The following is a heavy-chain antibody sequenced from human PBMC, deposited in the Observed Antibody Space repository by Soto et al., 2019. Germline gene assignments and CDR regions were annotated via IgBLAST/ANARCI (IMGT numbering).Heavy chain of an antibody. J-gene: IGHJ6*02. CDR3: ARDERKVWFGEASYYYYGMDV. D-gene: IGHD3-10*01. CDR2: IYSGGST. V-gene: IGHV3-66*01. CDR1: GFTVSSNY. Sequence: EVPLVESGGGLVQPGGSLRLSCAASGFTVSSNYMSWVRQAPGKGLEWVSVIYSGGSTYYADSVKGRFTISRDNSKNTLYLQMNSLRAEDTAVYYCARDERKVWFGEASYYYYGMDVWGQGTTVTVSS.